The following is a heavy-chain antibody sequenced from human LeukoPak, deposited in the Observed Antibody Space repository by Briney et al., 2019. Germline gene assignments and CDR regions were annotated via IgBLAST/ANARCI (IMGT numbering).Heavy chain of an antibody. V-gene: IGHV3-30*04. J-gene: IGHJ4*02. CDR2: ISYDGSNK. CDR3: AGTGYYSYFDY. CDR1: GFTFSSYA. D-gene: IGHD3-22*01. Sequence: GGSLRLSCAASGFTFSSYAMHWVRQAPGKGLEWVAVISYDGSNKYYADSVKGRFTISRDNSKNTLYLQMNSLRAEDTAVYYCAGTGYYSYFDYWGQGTLVTVSS.